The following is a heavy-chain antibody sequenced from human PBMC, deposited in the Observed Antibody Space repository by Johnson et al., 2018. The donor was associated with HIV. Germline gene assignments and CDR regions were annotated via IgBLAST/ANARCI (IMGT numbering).Heavy chain of an antibody. D-gene: IGHD4-23*01. CDR1: GFTFRNAW. CDR3: TTDLGVVGGFEI. V-gene: IGHV3-15*01. CDR2: IKSKTDGGTT. Sequence: VQLVESGGGLVKPGGSLRLSCAVSGFTFRNAWVSWVRQAPGKGLEWVGRIKSKTDGGTTDYAEPVKGRFTISRDDSKTTLFLQMNSLKIEDTAVYYCTTDLGVVGGFEIWGQGTMVSVS. J-gene: IGHJ3*02.